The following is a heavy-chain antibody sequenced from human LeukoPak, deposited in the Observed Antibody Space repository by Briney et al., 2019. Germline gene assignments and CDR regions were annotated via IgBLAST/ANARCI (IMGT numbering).Heavy chain of an antibody. CDR1: GGSISSYY. V-gene: IGHV4-4*07. CDR2: IYTSGST. Sequence: SETLSLTCTVSGGSISSYYWSWIRRPAGKGLEWIGRIYTSGSTNYNPSLKSRVTMSVDTSKNQFSLKLSSVTAADTAVYYCARGGTFGGVIPDYFDYWGQGTLVTVSS. J-gene: IGHJ4*02. CDR3: ARGGTFGGVIPDYFDY. D-gene: IGHD3-16*02.